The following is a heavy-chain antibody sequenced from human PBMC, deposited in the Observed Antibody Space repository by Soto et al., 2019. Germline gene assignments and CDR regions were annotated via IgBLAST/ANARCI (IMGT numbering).Heavy chain of an antibody. CDR2: IRSKAYGGTT. CDR1: GFTFGDYA. V-gene: IGHV3-49*03. D-gene: IGHD3-3*01. J-gene: IGHJ4*02. Sequence: GGSLRLSCTASGFTFGDYAMSWFRQAPGKGLEWVGFIRSKAYGGTTEYAASVKGRFTISRDDSKSIAYLQMNSLKTEDTAVYYCTRDSDPLYYDFWSGYYTGYFDYWGQGTLVTVSS. CDR3: TRDSDPLYYDFWSGYYTGYFDY.